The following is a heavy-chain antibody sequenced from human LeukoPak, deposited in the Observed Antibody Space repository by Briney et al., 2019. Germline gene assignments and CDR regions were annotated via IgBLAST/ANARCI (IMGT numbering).Heavy chain of an antibody. CDR2: IQYDGNNK. CDR1: GFTFSSYG. V-gene: IGHV3-30*02. D-gene: IGHD1-26*01. CDR3: ARVRGSYHFDY. J-gene: IGHJ4*02. Sequence: PGGSLRLSCAASGFTFSSYGMHWVRQAPGKGQEWVAFIQYDGNNKYYADSVKGRFTISRDNSKNSLYLQMNSLRAEDTAVYYCARVRGSYHFDYWGQGTLVTVSS.